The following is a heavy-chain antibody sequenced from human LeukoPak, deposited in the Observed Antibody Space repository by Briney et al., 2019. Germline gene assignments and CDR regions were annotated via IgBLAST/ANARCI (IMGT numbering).Heavy chain of an antibody. D-gene: IGHD1-14*01. V-gene: IGHV3-74*01. CDR2: INPSGSST. Sequence: GGSLRLSCAASGFTFSNDWMHWVRQVPGKGLVWVSRINPSGSSTTYADSVKGRFTISRDNAKNMLYLQMDSLRAEDTGIYYCARSNQADDYWGQGTLVTVSS. CDR1: GFTFSNDW. J-gene: IGHJ4*02. CDR3: ARSNQADDY.